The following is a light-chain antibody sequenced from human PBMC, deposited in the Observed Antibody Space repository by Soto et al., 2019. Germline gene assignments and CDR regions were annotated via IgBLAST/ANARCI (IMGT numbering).Light chain of an antibody. CDR3: QQSYSTPPT. J-gene: IGKJ4*01. Sequence: DIQMTQSPSSLSASVGDRVTITCRASQSISSYLNWYQQKPGKAPKLLIYAASSLQSGVPSRFSSSGSGTDFTLTISSRQPEDFATYYCQQSYSTPPTFGGGTKVEIK. V-gene: IGKV1-39*01. CDR2: AAS. CDR1: QSISSY.